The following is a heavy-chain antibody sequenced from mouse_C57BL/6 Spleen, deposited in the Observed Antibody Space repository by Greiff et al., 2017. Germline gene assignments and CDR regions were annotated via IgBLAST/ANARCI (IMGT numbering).Heavy chain of an antibody. Sequence: EVMLVESGGGLVQPKGSLKLSCAASGFSFNTYAMNWVRQAPGKGLEWVARIRSKSNNYATYYADSVKDRFTISRDDSESMLYLQMNNLKTEDTAMYYCVRGVTGAWFAYWGQGTLVTVS. D-gene: IGHD2-3*01. CDR2: IRSKSNNYAT. CDR3: VRGVTGAWFAY. J-gene: IGHJ3*01. CDR1: GFSFNTYA. V-gene: IGHV10-1*01.